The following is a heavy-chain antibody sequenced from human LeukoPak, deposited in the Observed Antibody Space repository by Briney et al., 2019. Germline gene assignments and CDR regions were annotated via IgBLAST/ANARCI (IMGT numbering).Heavy chain of an antibody. CDR2: IIPIFGTA. J-gene: IGHJ6*03. V-gene: IGHV1-69*05. D-gene: IGHD5-24*01. Sequence: ASVKVSCKASGGTFSSYAISWVRQAPGQGLEWMGGIIPIFGTANYAQKFQGRVTITTDEPTSTAYMELSSLRSEDTAVYYCARMADYYYYYMDVWGKGTTVTVSS. CDR1: GGTFSSYA. CDR3: ARMADYYYYYMDV.